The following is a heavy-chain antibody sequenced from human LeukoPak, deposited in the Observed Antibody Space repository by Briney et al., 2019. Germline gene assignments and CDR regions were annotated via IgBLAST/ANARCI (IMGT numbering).Heavy chain of an antibody. Sequence: SETLSLTCTVSGGSISSSSYYWGWIRQPPGKGLEWIGSIYYSGSTYYNPSLKSRVAISVDTSKNQFSLKLSSVTAADTAVYYCASDGEYGSGRYYFDYWGQGTLVTVSS. D-gene: IGHD3-10*01. V-gene: IGHV4-39*01. CDR1: GGSISSSSYY. CDR3: ASDGEYGSGRYYFDY. CDR2: IYYSGST. J-gene: IGHJ4*02.